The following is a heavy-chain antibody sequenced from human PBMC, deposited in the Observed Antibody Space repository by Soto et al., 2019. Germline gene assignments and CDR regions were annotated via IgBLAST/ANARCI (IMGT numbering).Heavy chain of an antibody. CDR2: IIPIFGTA. D-gene: IGHD5-12*01. V-gene: IGHV1-69*06. CDR1: GGTFSSYA. CDR3: ARGHIVATDYYYYYGMDV. J-gene: IGHJ6*02. Sequence: ASVKVSCKASGGTFSSYAISWVRQAPGQGXEWMGGIIPIFGTANYAQKFQGRVTITADKSTSTAYMELSSLRSEDTAVYYCARGHIVATDYYYYYGMDVWGQGTTVTVSS.